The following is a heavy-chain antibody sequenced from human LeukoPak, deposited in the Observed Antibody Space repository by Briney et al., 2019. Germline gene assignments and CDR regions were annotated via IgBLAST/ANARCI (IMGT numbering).Heavy chain of an antibody. CDR1: GYTFTSYG. CDR3: ARGNDPRFDYYYYGMDV. D-gene: IGHD3-10*01. J-gene: IGHJ6*02. CDR2: ISAYNGNT. V-gene: IGHV1-18*01. Sequence: ASVNVSCKASGYTFTSYGISWVRQAPGQGLEWMGWISAYNGNTNYAQKLQGRVTMTTDTSTSTAYMELRSLRSDDTAVYYCARGNDPRFDYYYYGMDVWGQGTTVTVSS.